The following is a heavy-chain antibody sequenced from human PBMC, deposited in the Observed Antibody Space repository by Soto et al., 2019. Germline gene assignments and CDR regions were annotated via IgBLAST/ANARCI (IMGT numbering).Heavy chain of an antibody. CDR3: ARDGPTPGITMVRGVPYYYYGMDV. D-gene: IGHD3-10*01. V-gene: IGHV3-48*02. J-gene: IGHJ6*02. Sequence: GGSLRLSCAASGFTFSSYSMNWVRQAPGKGLEWVSYISSSSSTIYYADSVKGRFTISRDNAKNSLYLQMNSLRDEDTAVYYCARDGPTPGITMVRGVPYYYYGMDVWGQGTTVTVSS. CDR1: GFTFSSYS. CDR2: ISSSSSTI.